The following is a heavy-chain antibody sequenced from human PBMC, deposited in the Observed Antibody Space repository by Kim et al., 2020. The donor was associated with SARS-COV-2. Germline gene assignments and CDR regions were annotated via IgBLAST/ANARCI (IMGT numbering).Heavy chain of an antibody. CDR1: GFTFDDYA. Sequence: GGSLRLSCAASGFTFDDYAMHWVRQAPGKGLEWVSLISGDGGSTYYADSVKGRFTISRDNSKNSLYLQMNSLRTEDTALYYCAKDWAAKYDFWSGDYWGQGTLVTVSS. CDR2: ISGDGGST. J-gene: IGHJ4*02. D-gene: IGHD3-3*01. V-gene: IGHV3-43*02. CDR3: AKDWAAKYDFWSGDY.